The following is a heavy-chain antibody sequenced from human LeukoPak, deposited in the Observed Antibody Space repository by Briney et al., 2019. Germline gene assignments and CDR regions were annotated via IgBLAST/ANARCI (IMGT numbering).Heavy chain of an antibody. CDR2: IIPIFGTA. CDR1: GGTFSSYA. Sequence: GASVKVSYKASGGTFSSYAISWVRQAPGQGLEWMGGIIPIFGTANYAQKFQGRVTITTDESTSTAYMELSSLRSEDTAVYYCARGYFDWLPYFLDYWGQGTLVTVSS. V-gene: IGHV1-69*05. D-gene: IGHD3-9*01. J-gene: IGHJ4*02. CDR3: ARGYFDWLPYFLDY.